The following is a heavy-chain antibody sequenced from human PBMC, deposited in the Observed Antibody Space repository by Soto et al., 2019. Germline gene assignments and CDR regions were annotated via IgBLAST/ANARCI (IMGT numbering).Heavy chain of an antibody. J-gene: IGHJ5*02. V-gene: IGHV3-33*08. D-gene: IGHD2-15*01. Sequence: GGSLSLSCAASGFTFSSYSMNWVRQAPGKGLEWVAVIWYDGSNKYYADSVKGRFTISRDNTKNTLYLQMNSLRAEDTAVYYCARDHTEYCTGGSCYWFDPWGQGALVTVSS. CDR1: GFTFSSYS. CDR3: ARDHTEYCTGGSCYWFDP. CDR2: IWYDGSNK.